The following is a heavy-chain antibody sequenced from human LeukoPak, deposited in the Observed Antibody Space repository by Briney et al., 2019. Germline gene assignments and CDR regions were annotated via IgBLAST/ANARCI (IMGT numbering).Heavy chain of an antibody. V-gene: IGHV3-15*01. CDR1: GFTFSNAW. J-gene: IGHJ6*03. CDR3: TTPDDILTGYQLNNYYYYMDV. D-gene: IGHD3-9*01. CDR2: IKSKTDGGTT. Sequence: GGSLRLSCVASGFTFSNAWMSWVRQAPGKGLEWVGRIKSKTDGGTTDYAAPVKGRFTISRDDSKNTLYLQMNSLKTEDTAVYYCTTPDDILTGYQLNNYYYYMDVWGKGTTVTVSS.